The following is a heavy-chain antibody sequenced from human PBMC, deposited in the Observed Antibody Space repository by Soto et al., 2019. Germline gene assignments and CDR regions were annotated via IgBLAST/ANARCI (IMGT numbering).Heavy chain of an antibody. Sequence: PGGSLRLSCATSEFTFSNYRMHWVRQAPGKGPVWVSRISSSSSSTIYYADSVKGRFTISRDNAKNSLYLQMNSLRAEDTAVYYCAREFHSSSFDYWGQGTLVTVSS. D-gene: IGHD6-13*01. CDR3: AREFHSSSFDY. J-gene: IGHJ4*02. V-gene: IGHV3-48*01. CDR2: ISSSSSSTI. CDR1: EFTFSNYR.